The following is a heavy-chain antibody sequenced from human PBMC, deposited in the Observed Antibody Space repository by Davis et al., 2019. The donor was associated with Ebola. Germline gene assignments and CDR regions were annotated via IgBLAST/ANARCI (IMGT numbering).Heavy chain of an antibody. CDR3: VRGFWATGLDS. CDR1: GDSVSSAG. D-gene: IGHD1-1*01. Sequence: HSQTLSLTCAISGDSVSSAGWNWIRQSPSRGLEWLGRTYYNSKWYKDYAVSVKSRITINPDTSKNQFSLHLNSVTPEDTAVYYCVRGFWATGLDSWGQGTLVTVSS. J-gene: IGHJ4*02. CDR2: TYYNSKWYK. V-gene: IGHV6-1*01.